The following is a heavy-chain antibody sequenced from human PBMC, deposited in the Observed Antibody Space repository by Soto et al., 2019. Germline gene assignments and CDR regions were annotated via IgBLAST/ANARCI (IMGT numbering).Heavy chain of an antibody. V-gene: IGHV3-53*01. D-gene: IGHD6-13*01. CDR2: IYSGGST. CDR1: GFTVSSNY. J-gene: IGHJ4*02. Sequence: EVQLVESGGGLIQPGGSLRLSCAASGFTVSSNYMSWVRQAPGKGLEWVSVIYSGGSTYYADSVKGRFTISRDNSKNTMYLQMNSLRAEDTAVYYCERDHRYSSCSSFDYWGQGTLVTVSS. CDR3: ERDHRYSSCSSFDY.